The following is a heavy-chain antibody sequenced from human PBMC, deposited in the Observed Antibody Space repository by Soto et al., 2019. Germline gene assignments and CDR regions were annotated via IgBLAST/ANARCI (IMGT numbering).Heavy chain of an antibody. J-gene: IGHJ5*02. CDR3: ARVIRISGGNWFDP. CDR2: INPNSGGT. V-gene: IGHV1-2*02. CDR1: GYTFTGCY. D-gene: IGHD1-26*01. Sequence: ASVKVSCKASGYTFTGCYMHWVRQAPGQGLEWMGWINPNSGGTNYAQKFQGRVTMTRDTSISTAYMELSRLRSDDTAVYYCARVIRISGGNWFDPWGQGTLVTVS.